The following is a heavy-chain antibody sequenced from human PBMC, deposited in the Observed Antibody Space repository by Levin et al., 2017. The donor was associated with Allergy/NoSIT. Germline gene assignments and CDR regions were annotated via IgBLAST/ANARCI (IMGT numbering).Heavy chain of an antibody. CDR3: AIPLNSGWFVVDQKEPYGMDV. CDR1: GYTFTSYD. CDR2: MNPNSGNT. Sequence: ASVKVSCKASGYTFTSYDINWVRQATGQGLEWMGWMNPNSGNTGYAQKFQGRVTMTRNTSISTAYMELSSLRSEDTAVYYCAIPLNSGWFVVDQKEPYGMDVWGQGTTVTVSS. D-gene: IGHD6-19*01. J-gene: IGHJ6*02. V-gene: IGHV1-8*01.